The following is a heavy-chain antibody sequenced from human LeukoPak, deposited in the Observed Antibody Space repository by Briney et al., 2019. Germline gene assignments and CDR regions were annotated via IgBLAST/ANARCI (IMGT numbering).Heavy chain of an antibody. CDR1: GFTFSSYW. V-gene: IGHV3-74*01. CDR2: INRDGSSE. D-gene: IGHD3-3*01. CDR3: ASASRSGYDDH. J-gene: IGHJ4*02. Sequence: PGGSLRLSCAASGFTFSSYWMHWVRQAPGKGLVWVSRINRDGSSETYADSVKGRFTISRDNAKNTLYLQMNSLSAEDTAVYYCASASRSGYDDHWGQGTLVTVST.